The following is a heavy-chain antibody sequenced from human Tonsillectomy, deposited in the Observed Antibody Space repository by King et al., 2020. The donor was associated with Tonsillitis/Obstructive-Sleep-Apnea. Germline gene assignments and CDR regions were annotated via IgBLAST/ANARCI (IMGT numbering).Heavy chain of an antibody. D-gene: IGHD6-13*01. CDR1: GFTFSSYE. Sequence: QLVQSGGGLVQPGGSLRLSCAASGFTFSSYEMNSVRQAPGKGLEWVSYISSSGSTIYYADSVKGRFTISRDKAKNSLYLQMNSLRAEDTAVYYCARVEGDIAAAGTGWFDPWGQGTLVTVSS. J-gene: IGHJ5*02. CDR2: ISSSGSTI. V-gene: IGHV3-48*03. CDR3: ARVEGDIAAAGTGWFDP.